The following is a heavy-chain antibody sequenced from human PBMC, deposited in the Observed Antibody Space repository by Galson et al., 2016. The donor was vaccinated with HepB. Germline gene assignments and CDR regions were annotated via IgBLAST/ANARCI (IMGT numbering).Heavy chain of an antibody. CDR1: GDSISSDNW. D-gene: IGHD1-26*01. CDR2: VYHSGST. Sequence: SETLSLTCVVSGDSISSDNWWSWVRQPPGKGLEWIGEVYHSGSTNHNPSLKSRVTMSVDKSKTQFYLKLTSVTAADTPVYYCARDHARELIGNWGQGTLVTVYS. CDR3: ARDHARELIGN. V-gene: IGHV4-4*02. J-gene: IGHJ4*02.